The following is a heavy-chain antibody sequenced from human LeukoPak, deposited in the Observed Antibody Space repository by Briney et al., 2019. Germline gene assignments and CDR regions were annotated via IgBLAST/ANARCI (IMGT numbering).Heavy chain of an antibody. CDR3: ASSPRGYFDWLLYFGY. Sequence: GASVKVSCKASGYTFTSYGISWVRQAPGQGLEWMGGIIPIFGTANYAQKFQGRVTITADESTSTAYMELSSLRSEDTAVYYCASSPRGYFDWLLYFGYWGQGTLVTVSS. CDR1: GYTFTSYG. V-gene: IGHV1-69*13. D-gene: IGHD3-9*01. CDR2: IIPIFGTA. J-gene: IGHJ4*02.